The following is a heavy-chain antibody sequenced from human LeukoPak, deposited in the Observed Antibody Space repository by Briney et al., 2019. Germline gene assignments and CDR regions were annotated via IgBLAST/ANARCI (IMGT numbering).Heavy chain of an antibody. J-gene: IGHJ4*02. CDR3: ARVNGSHYDSSGYSDFFDY. CDR1: GYTFTSYY. V-gene: IGHV1-46*01. CDR2: INPSGGST. Sequence: ASVKVSCKASGYTFTSYYMHWVRQAPGQGLEWMGIINPSGGSTSYAQKFQGRVTMTRDTSTSTVYMELSSLRSEDTAVYYSARVNGSHYDSSGYSDFFDYWGQGTLVTVSS. D-gene: IGHD3-22*01.